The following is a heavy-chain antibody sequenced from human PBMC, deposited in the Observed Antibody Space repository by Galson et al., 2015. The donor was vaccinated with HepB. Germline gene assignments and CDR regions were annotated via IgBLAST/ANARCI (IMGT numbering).Heavy chain of an antibody. CDR3: AKVSSGGTDGRFIAVAGVRRFDY. CDR1: GFTFSSYA. V-gene: IGHV3-23*01. CDR2: ISGSGGST. J-gene: IGHJ4*02. Sequence: SLRLSCAASGFTFSSYAMSWVRQAPGKGLEWVSAISGSGGSTYYADSVKGRFTISRDNSKNTLYLQMNSLRAEDTAVYYCAKVSSGGTDGRFIAVAGVRRFDYWGQGALVTVSS. D-gene: IGHD6-19*01.